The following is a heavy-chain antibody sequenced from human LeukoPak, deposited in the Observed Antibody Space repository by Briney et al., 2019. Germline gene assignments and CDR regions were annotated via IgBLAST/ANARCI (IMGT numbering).Heavy chain of an antibody. J-gene: IGHJ5*02. CDR3: ATDFYDST. CDR2: IRSNSDGGTI. CDR1: GFTFSNAW. Sequence: PGGSLRLSCATSGFTFSNAWMNWVRQAPGKGLEWVGRIRSNSDGGTIDYAAPVKGRSTLSRDDSKTTLYLQMNSLPTEDTAVYYCATDFYDSTWGQGTLVTVSS. V-gene: IGHV3-15*07. D-gene: IGHD3-22*01.